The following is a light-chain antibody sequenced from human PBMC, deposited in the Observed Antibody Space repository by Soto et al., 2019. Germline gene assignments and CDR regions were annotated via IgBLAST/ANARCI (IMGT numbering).Light chain of an antibody. V-gene: IGKV3-20*01. CDR1: QSVSSNY. J-gene: IGKJ1*01. Sequence: EIVLTQSPGTLSLSPGERATLSCRASQSVSSNYLAWYQQKPGQAPRLLIYGASRGAAGIPDRFSGSGSGTDFTLTISRLEAEDFGVYYCQQDDTSPRTFGQGTKV. CDR2: GAS. CDR3: QQDDTSPRT.